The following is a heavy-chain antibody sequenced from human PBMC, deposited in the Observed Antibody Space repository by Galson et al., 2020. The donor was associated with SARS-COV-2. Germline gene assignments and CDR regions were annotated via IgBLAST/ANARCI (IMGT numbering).Heavy chain of an antibody. V-gene: IGHV1-8*01. D-gene: IGHD3-3*01. CDR1: GYTFTSYD. CDR2: MNPNSGNT. J-gene: IGHJ6*02. Sequence: ASVNVSCKASGYTFTSYDINWVRQATGQGLEWMGWMNPNSGNTGYAQKFQGRVTMTRNTSISTAYMELSSLRSEDTAVYYCARGRAKSITIFGVVIPQYYYYGMDVWGQGTTVTVSS. CDR3: ARGRAKSITIFGVVIPQYYYYGMDV.